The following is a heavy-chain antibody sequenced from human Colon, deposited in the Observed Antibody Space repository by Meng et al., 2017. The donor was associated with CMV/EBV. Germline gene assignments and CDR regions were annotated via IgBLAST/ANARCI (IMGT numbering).Heavy chain of an antibody. J-gene: IGHJ4*02. CDR1: GFTFSSKW. Sequence: GLLVGAGGGLVQPWGALRLSLAASGFTFSSKWMHWVRQGPGKGLVWVSRINTDGSTTYYADSVKGRFTISRDNAKNTLYLQMNSLRAEDTAVYYCASRDYWGQGTLVTVSS. CDR3: ASRDY. V-gene: IGHV3-74*01. CDR2: INTDGSTT.